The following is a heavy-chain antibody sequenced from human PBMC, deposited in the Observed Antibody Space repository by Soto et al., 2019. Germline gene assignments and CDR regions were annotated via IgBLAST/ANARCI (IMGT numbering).Heavy chain of an antibody. V-gene: IGHV3-9*01. CDR1: GFTFDDYA. Sequence: EVQLVESGGGSVQPGRSLRLSCAASGFTFDDYAMHWVRQAPGKGLEWVSGISWNSGSIAYADSVKGRFTISRDNAKNSLYLPMNSLRAEDTSLYYCAKDSSRYNWNDDVNNWFDPCGPGPLFTVSA. CDR3: AKDSSRYNWNDDVNNWFDP. J-gene: IGHJ5*02. D-gene: IGHD1-1*01. CDR2: ISWNSGSI.